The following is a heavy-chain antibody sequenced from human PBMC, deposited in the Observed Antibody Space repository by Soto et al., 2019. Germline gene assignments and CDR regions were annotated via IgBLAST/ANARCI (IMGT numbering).Heavy chain of an antibody. CDR1: GFTFNSYA. V-gene: IGHV3-21*01. Sequence: EVQLVESGGGLVKPGGSLRLSCAASGFTFNSYAMNWVRQAPGKGLEWVSSISSSSSEIYYADSVKGRFTISRDNAKDSLYLQMNGLRAEDTAVYYCARGVAVAGLEYFQNWGQGTLISVSS. CDR3: ARGVAVAGLEYFQN. CDR2: ISSSSSEI. J-gene: IGHJ1*01. D-gene: IGHD6-19*01.